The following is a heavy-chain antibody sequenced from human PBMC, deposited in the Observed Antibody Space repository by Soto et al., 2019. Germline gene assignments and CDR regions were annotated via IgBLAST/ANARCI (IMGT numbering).Heavy chain of an antibody. J-gene: IGHJ6*02. Sequence: GGSLRLSCAASGFTFSNYGMHWVRQAPGKGLEWVAVTSYDGDKEYYADSVKGRFTISRDNSKNTSYLQMNSLRVEDTAVYYCAKDIALVRGVIIDLDVWGQGTTVTVSS. D-gene: IGHD3-10*01. V-gene: IGHV3-30*18. CDR3: AKDIALVRGVIIDLDV. CDR1: GFTFSNYG. CDR2: TSYDGDKE.